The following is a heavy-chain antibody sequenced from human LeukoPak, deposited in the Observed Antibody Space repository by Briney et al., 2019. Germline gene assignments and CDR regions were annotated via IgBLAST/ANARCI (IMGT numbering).Heavy chain of an antibody. V-gene: IGHV3-23*01. D-gene: IGHD3-10*01. Sequence: GGSLTLSCAASGFTFSSYAMSWVRQAPARGLEWVSSLRGDGETFYADPVKGRFTLSRDESRNTVYLHLNNLRVEDTAVYYCAKECDYSPGHKFDLWGQGTLVTVSS. CDR3: AKECDYSPGHKFDL. J-gene: IGHJ4*02. CDR1: GFTFSSYA. CDR2: LRGDGET.